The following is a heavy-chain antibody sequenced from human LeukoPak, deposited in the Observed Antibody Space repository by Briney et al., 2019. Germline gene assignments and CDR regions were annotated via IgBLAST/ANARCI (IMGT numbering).Heavy chain of an antibody. D-gene: IGHD3-22*01. CDR1: GYTFTSYD. J-gene: IGHJ4*02. V-gene: IGHV1-8*01. CDR2: MNPNSGNT. Sequence: ASVKVSCKASGYTFTSYDINWVRQATGQGLEWMGWMNPNSGNTGCAQKFQGRVTMTRNTSISTAYMELGSLRSEDTAVYYCARDLYYYDSSGYHHTDYWGQGTLVTVSS. CDR3: ARDLYYYDSSGYHHTDY.